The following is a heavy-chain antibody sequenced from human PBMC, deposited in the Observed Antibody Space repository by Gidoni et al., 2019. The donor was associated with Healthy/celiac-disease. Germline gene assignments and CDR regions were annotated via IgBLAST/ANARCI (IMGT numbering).Heavy chain of an antibody. CDR2: IRSKAYGGTT. CDR1: GFTFGDYA. D-gene: IGHD2-15*01. Sequence: EVQLVESGGCLVKPGRSLRLSCTASGFTFGDYAMSWFRQAPGKVLEWVGFIRSKAYGGTTEYAASVKGRFTISRDDSKSIAYLQMNSLKTEDTAVYYCTRDHCSGGSCYSTGDYYYYGMDVWGQGTTVTVSS. CDR3: TRDHCSGGSCYSTGDYYYYGMDV. V-gene: IGHV3-49*05. J-gene: IGHJ6*02.